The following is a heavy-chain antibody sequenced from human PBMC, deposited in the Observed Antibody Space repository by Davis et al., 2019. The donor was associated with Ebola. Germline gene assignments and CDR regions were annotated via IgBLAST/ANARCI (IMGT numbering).Heavy chain of an antibody. V-gene: IGHV4-34*01. CDR2: INHSGST. J-gene: IGHJ5*02. Sequence: SETLSLTCAVYGGSFSGYYWSWIRQPPGKGLEWIGEINHSGSTNYNPSLKSRVTISVDTSKNQFSPKLSSVNAADTAVYYCARLGYSYGYNWFDPWGQGTLVTVSS. D-gene: IGHD5-18*01. CDR3: ARLGYSYGYNWFDP. CDR1: GGSFSGYY.